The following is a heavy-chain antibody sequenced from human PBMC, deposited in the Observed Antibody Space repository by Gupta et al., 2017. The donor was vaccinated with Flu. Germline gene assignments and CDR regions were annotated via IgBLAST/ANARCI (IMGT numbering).Heavy chain of an antibody. CDR3: AKVEYSSSIYYGMDV. D-gene: IGHD6-6*01. CDR1: GFAFSSYG. Sequence: QVQLVESGGGVVQPGRSLRLSCAASGFAFSSYGMHWVRQAPGKGLEWVAVISFDGRNKYYADSVKGRFTISRDNSKNTLYLQMNSLRAEDTAVYYCAKVEYSSSIYYGMDVWGQGTTVTVSS. CDR2: ISFDGRNK. J-gene: IGHJ6*02. V-gene: IGHV3-30*18.